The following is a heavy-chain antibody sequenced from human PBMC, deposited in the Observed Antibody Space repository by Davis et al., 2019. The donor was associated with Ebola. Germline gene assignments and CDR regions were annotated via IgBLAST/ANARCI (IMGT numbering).Heavy chain of an antibody. CDR1: GFTFSSYD. Sequence: GESLKISCAASGFTFSSYDMHWVRQVTGKSLEWVSAIGTAGDTYYAGSVQGRFTISRENAKTSFFLQMNSLRAGDTAVYYCARGGGSSWTRNSFDYWGQGTLVTVSS. D-gene: IGHD6-13*01. V-gene: IGHV3-13*01. CDR2: IGTAGDT. CDR3: ARGGGSSWTRNSFDY. J-gene: IGHJ4*02.